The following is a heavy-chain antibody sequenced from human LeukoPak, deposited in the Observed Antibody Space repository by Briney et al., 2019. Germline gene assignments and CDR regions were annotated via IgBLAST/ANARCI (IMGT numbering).Heavy chain of an antibody. Sequence: GGSLRLSCAASGFTFSSYAMHWVPQAPGKALEWVAVISYDGSNKYYADSVKGRFTISRDNSKNTLYLQMNSLRAEDTAVYYCARDRGSSSGYYYFDYWGQGTLVTVSS. CDR1: GFTFSSYA. CDR2: ISYDGSNK. V-gene: IGHV3-30*04. J-gene: IGHJ4*02. D-gene: IGHD3-22*01. CDR3: ARDRGSSSGYYYFDY.